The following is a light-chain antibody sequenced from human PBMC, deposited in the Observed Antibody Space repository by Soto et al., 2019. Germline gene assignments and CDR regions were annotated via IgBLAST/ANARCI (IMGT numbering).Light chain of an antibody. V-gene: IGKV1-5*03. J-gene: IGKJ1*01. Sequence: DIQMTQSPSTLSPSVGDRVTVTCRASHSISSGLAWYQQQPGKAPKLLIYKASSLESGVPSRFSGSGSGTEFTLTISSLQPDDFATYYCQQYNSYPVTFGQGTKVDIK. CDR1: HSISSG. CDR2: KAS. CDR3: QQYNSYPVT.